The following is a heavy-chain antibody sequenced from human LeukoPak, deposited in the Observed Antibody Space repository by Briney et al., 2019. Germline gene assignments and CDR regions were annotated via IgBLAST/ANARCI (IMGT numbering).Heavy chain of an antibody. CDR3: AREKEYFDY. V-gene: IGHV3-48*02. CDR1: GFTFISSG. Sequence: GGSLRLSCAASGFTFISSGMNWVRQAQGKGLERVSYISSSGGVIYYADSVKGRFTISRDNAKSSLYLQMDTLRDEDTAVYYCAREKEYFDYWGQGTLVTVSS. J-gene: IGHJ4*02. CDR2: ISSSGGVI.